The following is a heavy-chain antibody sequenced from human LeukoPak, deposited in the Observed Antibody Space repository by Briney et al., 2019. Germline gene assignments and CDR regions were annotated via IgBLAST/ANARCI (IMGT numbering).Heavy chain of an antibody. Sequence: AGRSLRLSCAAPGFTFSSYAMHWVRQAPGKGLEWVAVISYDGSNKYYADSVKGRFTISRDNSKNTLYLQMNSLRAEDTAVYYCAREAEWELLHDYWGQGTLVTVSS. CDR1: GFTFSSYA. D-gene: IGHD1-26*01. J-gene: IGHJ4*02. CDR3: AREAEWELLHDY. V-gene: IGHV3-30-3*01. CDR2: ISYDGSNK.